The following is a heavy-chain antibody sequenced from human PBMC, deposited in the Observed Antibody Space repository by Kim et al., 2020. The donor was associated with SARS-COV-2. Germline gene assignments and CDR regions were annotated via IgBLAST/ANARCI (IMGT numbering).Heavy chain of an antibody. CDR3: ARVGAAAGTEPYYYYGMDV. CDR2: IGTAGDT. V-gene: IGHV3-13*01. CDR1: GFTFSSYD. Sequence: GGSLRLSCAASGFTFSSYDMHWVRQATGKGLEWVSAIGTAGDTYYPGSVKGRFTISRENAKNSLYLQMNSLRAGDTAVYYCARVGAAAGTEPYYYYGMDVWGQGTTVTVSS. J-gene: IGHJ6*02. D-gene: IGHD6-13*01.